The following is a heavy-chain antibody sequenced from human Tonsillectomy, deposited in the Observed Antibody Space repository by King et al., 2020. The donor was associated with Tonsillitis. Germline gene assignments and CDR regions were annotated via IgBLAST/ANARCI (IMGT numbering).Heavy chain of an antibody. D-gene: IGHD3-22*01. CDR3: AKTYYYDSSAYYLMDAFDI. Sequence: VQLVESGGGVVQPGRSLRLSCAASGFTFSSYGMHWVRQAPGKGLEWVAVISYDGSDKYYADPVKGRLTISRDNSKKTLYLQMNSLRAEDTAVYYCAKTYYYDSSAYYLMDAFDIWGQGTMVTVSS. CDR2: ISYDGSDK. V-gene: IGHV3-30*18. CDR1: GFTFSSYG. J-gene: IGHJ3*02.